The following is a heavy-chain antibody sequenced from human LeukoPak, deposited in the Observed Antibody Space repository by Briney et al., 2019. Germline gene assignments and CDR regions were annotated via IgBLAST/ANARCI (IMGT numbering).Heavy chain of an antibody. J-gene: IGHJ3*02. Sequence: SGGSLRLSCAASGFTFSSYNMNWVRQAPGHGLEWGSSISSSSSYIYYANSAKGRFTISRDNAKNTLYPQMNSLRAEDTAVYYCARSLPYSSSAHDAFDIWGQGTMVTVSS. V-gene: IGHV3-21*01. CDR1: GFTFSSYN. CDR2: ISSSSSYI. CDR3: ARSLPYSSSAHDAFDI. D-gene: IGHD6-6*01.